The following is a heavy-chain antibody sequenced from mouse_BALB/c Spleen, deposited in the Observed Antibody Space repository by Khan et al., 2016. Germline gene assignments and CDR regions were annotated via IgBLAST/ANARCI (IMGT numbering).Heavy chain of an antibody. J-gene: IGHJ2*01. CDR2: ISYSGST. CDR1: GYSITSDYA. V-gene: IGHV3-2*02. D-gene: IGHD1-1*01. Sequence: VQLQQSGPGLVKPSQSLSLTCTVTGYSITSDYAWNWIRQFPGNKLEWMGYISYSGSTSYNPSLKSRISITRDTSKNQFFLQLNSVTTEDTATYYCARKTRGGSSDWGQGTTLTVSS. CDR3: ARKTRGGSSD.